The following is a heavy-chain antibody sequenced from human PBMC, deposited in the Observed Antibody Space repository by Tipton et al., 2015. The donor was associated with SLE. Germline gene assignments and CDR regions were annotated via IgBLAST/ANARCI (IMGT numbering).Heavy chain of an antibody. D-gene: IGHD1-26*01. CDR1: GFTFSSYA. CDR2: ISYDGSNK. CDR3: AREREWELLRKRAFDI. J-gene: IGHJ3*02. Sequence: SLRLSCVASGFTFSSYAKHWVRQAPGKGLEWVAVISYDGSNKYYTDSLKGRFTISRDNSKNTLYLQMNSLRAEDTAVYYCAREREWELLRKRAFDIWGQGTMVTVSS. V-gene: IGHV3-30-3*01.